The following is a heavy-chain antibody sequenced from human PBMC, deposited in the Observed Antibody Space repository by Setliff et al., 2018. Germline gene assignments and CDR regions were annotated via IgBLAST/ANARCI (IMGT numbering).Heavy chain of an antibody. CDR2: MSASGTST. Sequence: GGSLRLSCATSGFTFSSYAMSWVRQAPGKVLEWVSAMSASGTSTYHADSVQGSFTISGDNSKNTLYLQMNSLRADDTAVYFCAKSPVAYCSGAVCYPFDYWGQGTLVTVSS. V-gene: IGHV3-23*01. CDR3: AKSPVAYCSGAVCYPFDY. D-gene: IGHD2-8*02. CDR1: GFTFSSYA. J-gene: IGHJ4*02.